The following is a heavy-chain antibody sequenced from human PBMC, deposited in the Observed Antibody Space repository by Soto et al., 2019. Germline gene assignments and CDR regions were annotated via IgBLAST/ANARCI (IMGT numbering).Heavy chain of an antibody. Sequence: SETLSLTCTVSGTSISSYYWSWIRQPPGKGLGWIANIHYSGTTNYNPSLASRVTLSVDTSKNQFSLKMTSVTAADRAMYFCARYNSYAIDYWGRGTLVTVSS. J-gene: IGHJ4*02. CDR3: ARYNSYAIDY. V-gene: IGHV4-59*01. CDR2: IHYSGTT. D-gene: IGHD2-8*01. CDR1: GTSISSYY.